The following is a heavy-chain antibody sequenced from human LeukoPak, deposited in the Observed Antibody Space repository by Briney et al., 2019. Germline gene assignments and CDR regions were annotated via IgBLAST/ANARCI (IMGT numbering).Heavy chain of an antibody. V-gene: IGHV3-48*01. Sequence: GGSLRLSCAASGFTFSTYNMNWVRQAPGKGLEWVSYISSGSSTIYYADSVKGRITISRDNAKNSLCLQMNSLRGEDTAIYYCARYYYDSSGYPYYFDYWGQGTLVIVSS. CDR1: GFTFSTYN. CDR3: ARYYYDSSGYPYYFDY. CDR2: ISSGSSTI. J-gene: IGHJ4*02. D-gene: IGHD3-22*01.